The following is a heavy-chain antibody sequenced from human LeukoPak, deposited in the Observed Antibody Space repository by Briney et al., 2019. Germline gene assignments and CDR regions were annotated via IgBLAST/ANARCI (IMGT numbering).Heavy chain of an antibody. CDR2: INHSGST. J-gene: IGHJ6*03. Sequence: SETLSLTCAVYGGSFSGYYWSWIRQPPGKGLEWIGEINHSGSTNYNPSLKSRVTISVDTSKNQFSLKLSSVTAADTAVYYCARQSYYYYYMDVWGKGTTVAVSS. CDR1: GGSFSGYY. V-gene: IGHV4-34*01. CDR3: ARQSYYYYYMDV.